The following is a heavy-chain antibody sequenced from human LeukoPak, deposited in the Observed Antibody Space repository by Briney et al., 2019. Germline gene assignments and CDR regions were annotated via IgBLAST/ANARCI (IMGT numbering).Heavy chain of an antibody. D-gene: IGHD3-16*01. Sequence: GGSLRLSCAASGFTFSSYSMNWVRQAPGKGLEWVSSISSSSSYIYYADSVKGRFTISRDNAKNSLYLQMNSLRAEDTAVYYCAKDDSVGAFCYWGQGTLGTGSS. J-gene: IGHJ4*03. CDR1: GFTFSSYS. CDR2: ISSSSSYI. V-gene: IGHV3-21*01. CDR3: AKDDSVGAFCY.